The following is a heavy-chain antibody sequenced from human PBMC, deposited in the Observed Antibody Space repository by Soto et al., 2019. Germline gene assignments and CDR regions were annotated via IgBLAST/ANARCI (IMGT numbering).Heavy chain of an antibody. Sequence: PGESLKISCQGTGYRFSSSWFGWVRQNPGKGLEWLGNVYPSHSDVIFSPAFEGQVDQAADQSFYTVFSPLLNLKAPETATSYCTKGATSHIDSWGKVTRVTVSA. D-gene: IGHD3-16*01. CDR2: VYPSHSDV. J-gene: IGHJ4*02. CDR3: TKGATSHIDS. V-gene: IGHV5-51*01. CDR1: GYRFSSSW.